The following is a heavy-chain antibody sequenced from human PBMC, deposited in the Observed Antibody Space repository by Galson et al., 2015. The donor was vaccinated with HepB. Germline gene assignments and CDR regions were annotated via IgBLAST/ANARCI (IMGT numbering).Heavy chain of an antibody. CDR1: GFRFNVYD. J-gene: IGHJ6*02. CDR2: ITNSGSRT. Sequence: SLRLSCAVSGFRFNVYDMNWVRQVPGKGLEWVSGITNSGSRTYYAESGKGRFTISRDNSKNTVFLQMSSLRAEDTAIYYCAKGAYMSSYSLYGMDAWGQGTTVIVSS. V-gene: IGHV3-23*05. CDR3: AKGAYMSSYSLYGMDA. D-gene: IGHD6-6*01.